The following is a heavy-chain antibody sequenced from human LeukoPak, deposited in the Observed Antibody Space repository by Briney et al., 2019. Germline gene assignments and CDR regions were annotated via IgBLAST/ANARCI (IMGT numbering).Heavy chain of an antibody. CDR1: GYTFTGYY. D-gene: IGHD4-17*01. Sequence: GASVKVSCKASGYTFTGYYMHWVRQAPGQGLEWMGWINPNSGGTNYAQKFQGRVTMTRDTSISTAYMELSRLRSDDTAVYYCARDTGKPYYYYYYMDVWGKGTTVTVSS. J-gene: IGHJ6*03. V-gene: IGHV1-2*02. CDR2: INPNSGGT. CDR3: ARDTGKPYYYYYYMDV.